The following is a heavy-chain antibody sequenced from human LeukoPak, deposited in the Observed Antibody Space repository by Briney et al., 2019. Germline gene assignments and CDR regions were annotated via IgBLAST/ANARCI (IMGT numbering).Heavy chain of an antibody. J-gene: IGHJ4*02. CDR1: GFTFSSYA. V-gene: IGHV3-30*04. CDR3: ARWTYYYDSSGYLVLYYYFDY. Sequence: GGSLRLSCAASGFTFSSYAMHWVRQAPGKGLEWVAVISYDGSNKYYADSVKGRFTISRDNSKNTLYLQMNSLRAEDTAVYYCARWTYYYDSSGYLVLYYYFDYWGQGTLVTVSS. D-gene: IGHD3-22*01. CDR2: ISYDGSNK.